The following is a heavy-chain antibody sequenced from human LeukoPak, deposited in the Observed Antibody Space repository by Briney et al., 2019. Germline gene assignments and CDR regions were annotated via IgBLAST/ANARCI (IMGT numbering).Heavy chain of an antibody. D-gene: IGHD6-19*01. CDR1: GGSISSYY. CDR3: AREAQYSSALTHNDY. J-gene: IGHJ4*02. V-gene: IGHV4-59*01. CDR2: IYYSGST. Sequence: SETLSLTCTVSGGSISSYYWSWIRQPPGKGLEWIGYIYYSGSTNYSPSLRSRVTISVDTSKNQFSLRLSSVTAADTAVYYCAREAQYSSALTHNDYWSQGTLVTVSS.